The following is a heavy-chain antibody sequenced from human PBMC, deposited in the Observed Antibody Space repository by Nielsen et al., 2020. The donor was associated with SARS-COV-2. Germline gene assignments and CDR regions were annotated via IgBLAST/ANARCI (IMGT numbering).Heavy chain of an antibody. Sequence: ASVKVSCKASGYTFTNYYIHWMRQAPGQGLEWMGIINPTGGTTTYAQKFQGRVTMTRDTSTSTVYMDLSSLKSEDTAVYYCARDHYGDNLYDYWGQGTLVTVSS. D-gene: IGHD4-17*01. CDR3: ARDHYGDNLYDY. V-gene: IGHV1-46*01. CDR2: INPTGGTT. J-gene: IGHJ4*02. CDR1: GYTFTNYY.